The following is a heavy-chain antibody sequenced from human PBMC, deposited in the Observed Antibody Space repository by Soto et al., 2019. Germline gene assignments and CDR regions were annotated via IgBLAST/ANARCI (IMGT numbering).Heavy chain of an antibody. J-gene: IGHJ4*02. CDR1: GFTFSSYE. CDR3: ARDYPVYDY. Sequence: PGGSPRLSCAASGFTFSSYEMNWVRQAPGKGLEWVSYISSSGSTIYYADSVKGRFTISRDNAKNSLYLQMNSLRAEDTAVYYCARDYPVYDYWGQGTLVTVSS. V-gene: IGHV3-48*03. CDR2: ISSSGSTI.